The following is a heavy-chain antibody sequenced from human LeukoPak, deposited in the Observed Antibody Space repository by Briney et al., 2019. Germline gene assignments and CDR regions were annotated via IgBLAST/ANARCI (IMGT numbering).Heavy chain of an antibody. J-gene: IGHJ6*02. D-gene: IGHD6-13*01. CDR3: ARDWYVAAAGKVSGMDV. CDR2: ISGSGGST. V-gene: IGHV3-23*01. CDR1: GFTFSSYA. Sequence: GGSLRLSCAASGFTFSSYAMSWVRQAPGKGLEWVSAISGSGGSTYYADSVKGRFTISRDNAKNSLYLQMNSLRAEDTAVYYCARDWYVAAAGKVSGMDVWGQGTTVTVSS.